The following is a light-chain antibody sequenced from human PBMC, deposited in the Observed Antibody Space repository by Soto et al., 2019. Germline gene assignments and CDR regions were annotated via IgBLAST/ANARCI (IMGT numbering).Light chain of an antibody. CDR1: QDISNY. CDR3: QQYDNLPG. V-gene: IGKV1-33*01. CDR2: DES. Sequence: DIQMTQSPSSLSASVGDRVTITCQASQDISNYVNWYQQKPGKAPKLLIYDESNLETGVASRFSGSGSGTDFTFTISRLQPEDIATYYWQQYDNLPGFGPGTKVDIK. J-gene: IGKJ3*01.